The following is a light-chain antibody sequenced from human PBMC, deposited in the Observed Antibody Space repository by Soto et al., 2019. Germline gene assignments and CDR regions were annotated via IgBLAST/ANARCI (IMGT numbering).Light chain of an antibody. CDR2: DAS. Sequence: EFVFTPSPGTPSLSPGERATLSCMASQTVRNNYLAWYQQKPGQAPRLLIYDASSRATGIPDRFSGGGSGTDFTLTIRRMETEDFAVYYCKQFSSYPLT. CDR3: KQFSSYPLT. V-gene: IGKV3-20*01. J-gene: IGKJ4*01. CDR1: QTVRNNY.